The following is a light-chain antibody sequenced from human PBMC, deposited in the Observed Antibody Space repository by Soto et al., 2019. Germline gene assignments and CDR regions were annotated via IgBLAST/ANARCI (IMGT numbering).Light chain of an antibody. CDR2: GAS. Sequence: EIVLTQSPGTLSLSPGERATLSCRASQSVRSNYLAWYRQTPGQAPRLLIYGASNRDTGIPDRFSGSGSGKDFTRSISRLEPEDFALYYCQQYGSSPWTFGQGTKVEIK. J-gene: IGKJ1*01. V-gene: IGKV3-20*01. CDR1: QSVRSNY. CDR3: QQYGSSPWT.